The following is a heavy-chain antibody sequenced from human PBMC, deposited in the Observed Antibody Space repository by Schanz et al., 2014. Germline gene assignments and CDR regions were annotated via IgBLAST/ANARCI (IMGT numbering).Heavy chain of an antibody. CDR3: AKDSRGSSFDMDV. CDR2: IDRDGGHT. V-gene: IGHV3-43*02. J-gene: IGHJ6*02. Sequence: EVQLVESGGGLVKPGGSLRLSCAASGFAFSAYSMNWVRQAPGKGLEWVSLIDRDGGHTYYADSVKGRFTISRDNSKNSLYLQMNSLRTEDTALYYCAKDSRGSSFDMDVWGQGTTVTVSS. CDR1: GFAFSAYS. D-gene: IGHD1-26*01.